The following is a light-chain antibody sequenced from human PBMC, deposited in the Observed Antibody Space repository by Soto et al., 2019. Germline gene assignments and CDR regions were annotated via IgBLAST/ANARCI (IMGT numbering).Light chain of an antibody. Sequence: ESVLTQSPGTLSLSPGERATLLCRASQSVSSSHLAWYQQKPGQAPRLLIYGASNRATGIPDSFSGSGSGTDFTLTISRLEPEDFAVYYCQQYGSSPPLTFGGGTKVEI. V-gene: IGKV3-20*01. J-gene: IGKJ4*01. CDR3: QQYGSSPPLT. CDR2: GAS. CDR1: QSVSSSH.